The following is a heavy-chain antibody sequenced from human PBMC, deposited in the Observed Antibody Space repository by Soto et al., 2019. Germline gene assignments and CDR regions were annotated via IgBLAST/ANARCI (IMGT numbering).Heavy chain of an antibody. CDR3: ARSLTAAVGRVGFDP. CDR2: ISHSSGYI. CDR1: EFILGSYA. D-gene: IGHD6-13*01. V-gene: IGHV3-21*01. J-gene: IGHJ5*02. Sequence: EVQMVESGGGLVKPGGSLRLSCAASEFILGSYAMNWVRQAPGKGLEWVLSISHSSGYIHYGDSVKGRFTISRDNARNSLYLQMNSLRVEDTAIYYCARSLTAAVGRVGFDPWGQGTLVTVSS.